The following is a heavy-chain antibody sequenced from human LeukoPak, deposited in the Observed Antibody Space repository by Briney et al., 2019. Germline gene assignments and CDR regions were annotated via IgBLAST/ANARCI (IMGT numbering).Heavy chain of an antibody. D-gene: IGHD3-3*01. Sequence: ASVKVSCKVSGYTLTELSMHWVRQAPGQGLEWMGRINPNSGGTNYAQKFQGRVTMTRDTSISTAYMELSRLRSGDTAVYYCATGNRSGYYPVYYYYGMDVWGQGTTVTVSS. V-gene: IGHV1-2*06. J-gene: IGHJ6*02. CDR2: INPNSGGT. CDR3: ATGNRSGYYPVYYYYGMDV. CDR1: GYTLTELS.